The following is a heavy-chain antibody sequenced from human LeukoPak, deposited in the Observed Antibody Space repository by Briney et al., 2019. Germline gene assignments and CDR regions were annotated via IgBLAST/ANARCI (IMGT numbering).Heavy chain of an antibody. CDR2: ISGSGGST. CDR1: GFTFSSYA. D-gene: IGHD6-13*01. Sequence: PGGSLRLSCAASGFTFSSYAMSWVRQAPGKGLEWVSAISGSGGSTDYADSVKGRFTISRDNSKNTLYLQMNSLRAEDTAVYYCAKDGQLVFLATDYWGQGTLVTVSS. V-gene: IGHV3-23*01. J-gene: IGHJ4*02. CDR3: AKDGQLVFLATDY.